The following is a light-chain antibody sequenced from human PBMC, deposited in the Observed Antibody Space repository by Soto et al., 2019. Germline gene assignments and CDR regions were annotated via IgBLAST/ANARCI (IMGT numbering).Light chain of an antibody. CDR2: AAS. J-gene: IGKJ1*01. CDR1: QSITTF. V-gene: IGKV1-39*01. CDR3: QQSYSDPPWT. Sequence: DIPMTQSPSSLSASVGDRVTVTCRASQSITTFLNWYQHKPGKAPKLLICAASTLQSGVPSRFSGSGSGTDFTLTISSLQPEDFATYYCQQSYSDPPWTFGQGTKVEIK.